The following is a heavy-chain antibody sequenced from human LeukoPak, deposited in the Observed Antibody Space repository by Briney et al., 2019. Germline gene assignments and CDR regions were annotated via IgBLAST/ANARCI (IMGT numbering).Heavy chain of an antibody. V-gene: IGHV4-61*02. Sequence: SETLSLTCTVSGGSISSGSYYWSWIRQPAGKGLEWIGRIYTSGRTNYNPSLKSRVTISVDTSKNQFSLKLSSVTAADTAVYYCARDSGGNSQFFVDYWGQGTLVTVSS. D-gene: IGHD4-23*01. J-gene: IGHJ4*02. CDR3: ARDSGGNSQFFVDY. CDR1: GGSISSGSYY. CDR2: IYTSGRT.